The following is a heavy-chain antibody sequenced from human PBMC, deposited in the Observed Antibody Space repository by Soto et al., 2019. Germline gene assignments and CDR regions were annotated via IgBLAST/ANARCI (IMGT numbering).Heavy chain of an antibody. Sequence: GGSLRLSCAASGFIFTNAYMSWVRQTPEKGLEWVARIKSKSIGGTIDYAAPVKGRFTISRDDYENTVSLQMNSLKAEDTALYYCTTGDFWGQGILVTVSS. CDR3: TTGDF. J-gene: IGHJ4*02. CDR2: IKSKSIGGTI. V-gene: IGHV3-15*01. CDR1: GFIFTNAY.